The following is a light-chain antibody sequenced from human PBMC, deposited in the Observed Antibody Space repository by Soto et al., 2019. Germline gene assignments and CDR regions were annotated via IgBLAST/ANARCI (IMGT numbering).Light chain of an antibody. V-gene: IGKV4-1*01. CDR3: QQYYSTPQT. CDR2: WAS. CDR1: QNVLYSSNNKNY. Sequence: DIVMTQSPDSLAVSLGERATINCKSSQNVLYSSNNKNYLAWYQQKPGQPPKLLIYWASTRESGVPDRFSGSGYGTDFTLTINSLQAEDVAVYYCQQYYSTPQTFGQGTKLEIK. J-gene: IGKJ2*01.